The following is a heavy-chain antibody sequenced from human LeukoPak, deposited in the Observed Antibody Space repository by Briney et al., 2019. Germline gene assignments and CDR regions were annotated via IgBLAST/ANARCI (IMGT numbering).Heavy chain of an antibody. Sequence: GGSLRLSCAASGFTFSSYWMHWVRHAPGKGLVWVSRIDSDGSSSWYAGAVTGRLNISRENAKNTLYLQRNSLRVEDTAVYYCARDGPGAVEKYYWGEGTLVTVSS. V-gene: IGHV3-74*01. CDR2: IDSDGSSS. J-gene: IGHJ4*02. CDR1: GFTFSSYW. CDR3: ARDGPGAVEKYY. D-gene: IGHD6-19*01.